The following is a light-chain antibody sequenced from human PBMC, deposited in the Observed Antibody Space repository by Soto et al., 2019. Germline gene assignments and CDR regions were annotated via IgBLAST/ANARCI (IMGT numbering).Light chain of an antibody. CDR3: AAWDDSLSGVV. CDR2: RND. CDR1: ISNLGSNF. J-gene: IGLJ3*02. V-gene: IGLV1-47*01. Sequence: QSVLTQPPSASGTPGQRVTISCSGSISNLGSNFVFWYQQLPGAAPKLLISRNDQRPSGVPDRFSDSKSGTSASLAISGLRSEDEADYHCAAWDDSLSGVVFGGGTQLTVL.